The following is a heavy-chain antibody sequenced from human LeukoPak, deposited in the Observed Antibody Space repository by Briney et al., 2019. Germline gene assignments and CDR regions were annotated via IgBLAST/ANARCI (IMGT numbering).Heavy chain of an antibody. V-gene: IGHV3-49*04. J-gene: IGHJ4*02. CDR2: IRSKAYGGTT. CDR1: GFTFGDYA. CDR3: TRVLVVVTAIGFDY. Sequence: GGSLRLSCTASGFTFGDYAMSWVRQAPGKGLEWVDFIRSKAYGGTTEYAASVKGRFTISREDSKSIAYLQMNSLKTEDTAVYYCTRVLVVVTAIGFDYWGQGTLVTVSS. D-gene: IGHD2-21*02.